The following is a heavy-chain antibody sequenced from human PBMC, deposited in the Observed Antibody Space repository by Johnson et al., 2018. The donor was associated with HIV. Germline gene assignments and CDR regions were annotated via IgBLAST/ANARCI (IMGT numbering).Heavy chain of an antibody. CDR1: GFTFSSYD. D-gene: IGHD4-23*01. V-gene: IGHV3-13*01. Sequence: VQLVESGGGLVQPGGSLRLYCAASGFTFSSYDMHWVRQATGKGLEWVSAIGTAGDTYYPGSVKGRFTISRENAKNSLYLQMNSLRAEDTAVYYCARDRTTVVWNDAFDIWGQGTMVTVSS. CDR2: IGTAGDT. CDR3: ARDRTTVVWNDAFDI. J-gene: IGHJ3*02.